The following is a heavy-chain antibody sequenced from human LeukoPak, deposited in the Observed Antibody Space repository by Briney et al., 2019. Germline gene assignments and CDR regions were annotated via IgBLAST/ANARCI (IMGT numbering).Heavy chain of an antibody. CDR3: VKDIMGSTDYYYGLDV. CDR2: ISSNGGST. CDR1: GFSFSNYD. D-gene: IGHD3-10*01. Sequence: GGSLRLSCSASGFSFSNYDMHWVRQAPGKGLEYVSAISSNGGSTYYADSVKGRLTISRDNSKNTLYPHMSSLRPEDTAVYFCVKDIMGSTDYYYGLDVWGQGTTVTVSS. V-gene: IGHV3-64D*09. J-gene: IGHJ6*02.